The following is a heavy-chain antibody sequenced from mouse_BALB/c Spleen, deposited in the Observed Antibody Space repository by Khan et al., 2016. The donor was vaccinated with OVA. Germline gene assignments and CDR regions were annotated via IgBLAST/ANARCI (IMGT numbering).Heavy chain of an antibody. CDR1: GFNIKDTY. V-gene: IGHV14-3*02. J-gene: IGHJ4*01. Sequence: VQLQQSGAELVKPGASVKLSCKASGFNIKDTYIHWVKQRPEQGLEWIGRIDPANGKIKYDPQFQGNATITADTSSNTAYLQLSSLTSEDTAVYYCAYSKLLYGMDYWGQGTSVTVSS. CDR3: AYSKLLYGMDY. CDR2: IDPANGKI.